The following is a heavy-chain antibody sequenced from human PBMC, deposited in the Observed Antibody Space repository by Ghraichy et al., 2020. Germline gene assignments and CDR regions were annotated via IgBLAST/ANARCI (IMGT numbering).Heavy chain of an antibody. J-gene: IGHJ3*02. CDR3: ATYDSSGYYHDAFDI. D-gene: IGHD3-22*01. CDR2: IYYSGST. V-gene: IGHV4-39*01. CDR1: GGSISSSSYY. Sequence: SETLSLTCTVSGGSISSSSYYWGWIRQPPGKGLEWIGSIYYSGSTYYNPSLKSRVTISVDTSKNQFSLKLSSVTAADTAVYYCATYDSSGYYHDAFDIWGQGTMVTVSS.